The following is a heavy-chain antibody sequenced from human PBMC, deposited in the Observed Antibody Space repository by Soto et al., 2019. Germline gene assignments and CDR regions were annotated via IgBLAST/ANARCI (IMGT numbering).Heavy chain of an antibody. CDR2: AHPTNGET. D-gene: IGHD2-15*01. V-gene: IGHV1-46*01. Sequence: ASVKVSCKASGYTFIKYFIHCVLQSPGQGLEWMAIAHPTNGETTYAQNFQGRVTVTSDTSTSTVHMELSSLRSEDTAIYYCAREEIGGSGSCYNYWGQGTRVTVSS. CDR1: GYTFIKYF. J-gene: IGHJ4*02. CDR3: AREEIGGSGSCYNY.